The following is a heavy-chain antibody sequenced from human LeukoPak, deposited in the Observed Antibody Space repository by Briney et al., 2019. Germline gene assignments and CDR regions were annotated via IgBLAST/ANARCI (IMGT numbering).Heavy chain of an antibody. Sequence: ASVTLSCKASGYTFTSYGVSWVRQAPGQGLEWMGWISTYNGNTNYAQNFQGRVNMTTDTSTSTAYMELRSLRSDDTAVYYCARDQGSYFDYWGQGTLVTVSS. CDR3: ARDQGSYFDY. V-gene: IGHV1-18*01. J-gene: IGHJ4*02. CDR2: ISTYNGNT. CDR1: GYTFTSYG.